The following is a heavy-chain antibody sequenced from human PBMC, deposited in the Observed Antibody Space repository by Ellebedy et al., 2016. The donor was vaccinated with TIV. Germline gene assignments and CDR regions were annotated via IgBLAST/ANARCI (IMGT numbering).Heavy chain of an antibody. V-gene: IGHV3-21*01. Sequence: PGGSLRLSCAASGFTFSSYSMNWVRQAPGKGLEWVSSISSSSSYIHYADSVKGRFTISRDNAKNSLCLQMNSLRAEDTAVYYCAGREGVRGEDYWGQGTLVTVSS. D-gene: IGHD3-10*01. CDR2: ISSSSSYI. CDR3: AGREGVRGEDY. CDR1: GFTFSSYS. J-gene: IGHJ4*02.